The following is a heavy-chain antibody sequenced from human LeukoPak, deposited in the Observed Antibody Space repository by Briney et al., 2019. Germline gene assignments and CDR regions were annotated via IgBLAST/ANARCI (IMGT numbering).Heavy chain of an antibody. CDR2: ISYSGST. CDR3: ARDRSGLVY. D-gene: IGHD2-15*01. J-gene: IGHJ4*02. Sequence: SETLSLTCIVSGGSIRSYYWSWIRQPPGKGPEWIGYISYSGSTNHNPPLKSRVTMSVDTSKNQFSLNLSSVSAADTAVYYCARDRSGLVYWGQGTLVTVSS. V-gene: IGHV4-59*13. CDR1: GGSIRSYY.